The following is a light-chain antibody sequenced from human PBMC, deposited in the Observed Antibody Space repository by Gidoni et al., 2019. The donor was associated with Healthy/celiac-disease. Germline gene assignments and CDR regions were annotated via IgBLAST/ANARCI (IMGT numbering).Light chain of an antibody. V-gene: IGKV1-39*01. CDR1: QSISSY. Sequence: DIQMSQSLSSLSASVGDRVTITCRASQSISSYLNWYQQKPGKAPKLLIYAASSLQSGVPSRFSGSGSGTDFTLTISSLQPEDFATYYCQQSYSTPPGTFGPGTKVDIK. CDR2: AAS. CDR3: QQSYSTPPGT. J-gene: IGKJ3*01.